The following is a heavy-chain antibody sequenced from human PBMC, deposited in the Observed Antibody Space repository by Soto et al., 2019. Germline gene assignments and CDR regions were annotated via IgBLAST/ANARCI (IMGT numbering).Heavy chain of an antibody. Sequence: VQLVQSGAEVKKPGSSVKLSCKASGGTFNRYTISWVRQAPGQGLEWMGGIIPIFGTENYAQKFQGRVAIIADESTSAAYMELRRLRSEETAVYYCALWGFRDGNNSKYNYSGMDVWGQGTTVTVSS. CDR2: IIPIFGTE. J-gene: IGHJ6*02. CDR3: ALWGFRDGNNSKYNYSGMDV. CDR1: GGTFNRYT. V-gene: IGHV1-69*01. D-gene: IGHD1-1*01.